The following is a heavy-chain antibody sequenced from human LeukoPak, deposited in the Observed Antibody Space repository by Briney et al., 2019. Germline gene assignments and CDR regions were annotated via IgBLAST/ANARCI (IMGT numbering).Heavy chain of an antibody. Sequence: SETLSLTCTVSGGSISSYYWSWIRQPAGKGLEWIGRIYTSGSTNYNPSLKSRVTISVDKSKNQLSLKLSSVTAADTAVYYCARVGIAAAGTRLGWFDPWGQGTLVTVSS. CDR3: ARVGIAAAGTRLGWFDP. D-gene: IGHD6-13*01. CDR2: IYTSGST. CDR1: GGSISSYY. V-gene: IGHV4-4*07. J-gene: IGHJ5*02.